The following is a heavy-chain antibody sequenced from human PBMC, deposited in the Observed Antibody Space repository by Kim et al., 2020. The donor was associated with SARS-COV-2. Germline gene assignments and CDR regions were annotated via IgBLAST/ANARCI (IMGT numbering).Heavy chain of an antibody. V-gene: IGHV4-59*08. D-gene: IGHD3-10*01. J-gene: IGHJ5*02. CDR2: IYYSGST. CDR3: ARSQGVWFGELLVWFDP. CDR1: GCSISSYY. Sequence: SETLSLTCTVSGCSISSYYWSWIRQPPGKGLEWIGYIYYSGSTNYNPSLKSRVTISVDTSKNQFSLKLSSVTAADTAVYYCARSQGVWFGELLVWFDPW.